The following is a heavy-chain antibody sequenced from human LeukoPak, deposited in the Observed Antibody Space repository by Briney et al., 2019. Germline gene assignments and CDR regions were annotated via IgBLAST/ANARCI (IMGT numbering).Heavy chain of an antibody. CDR1: GFSNFSNYS. V-gene: IGHV3-48*01. Sequence: GGSLRLSCAASGFSNFSNYSMHWVCQAPGKGLEWVSYISRSSSTIYYADSVKGRFTTSRDNAKNSLYLQMNSLRAEDTAVYYCAKYGSSSLRAFWGQGTLVTVSS. D-gene: IGHD6-6*01. CDR3: AKYGSSSLRAF. CDR2: ISRSSSTI. J-gene: IGHJ4*02.